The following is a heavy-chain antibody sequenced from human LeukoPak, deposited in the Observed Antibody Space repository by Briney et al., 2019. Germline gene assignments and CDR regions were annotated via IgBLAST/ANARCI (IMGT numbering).Heavy chain of an antibody. CDR1: RFTLSSYA. CDR2: ISGSGGGT. V-gene: IGHV3-23*01. Sequence: GGSLRLSCAASRFTLSSYAMNWVRQAPGKGLEWVSAISGSGGGTYYADSVQGRFTISRDNSENTLYLQMNSLRAEDTAVYYCAKGSVATVPRYFDYWGQGTLVTVSS. J-gene: IGHJ4*02. D-gene: IGHD5-12*01. CDR3: AKGSVATVPRYFDY.